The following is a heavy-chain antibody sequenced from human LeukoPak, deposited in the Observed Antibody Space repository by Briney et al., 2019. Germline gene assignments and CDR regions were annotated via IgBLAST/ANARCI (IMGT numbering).Heavy chain of an antibody. D-gene: IGHD6-6*01. CDR1: GFTFSSYS. CDR2: ISSSSSYI. J-gene: IGHJ3*02. CDR3: ARGRAARPDAFDI. Sequence: PGGSLRLSCAASGFTFSSYSMNWVRQAPGKGLEWVSSISSSSSYIYYADSVKGRFTISRDNAKNSLYLQMNSLRAEDTAVYYCARGRAARPDAFDIWGQGTMVTVSP. V-gene: IGHV3-21*01.